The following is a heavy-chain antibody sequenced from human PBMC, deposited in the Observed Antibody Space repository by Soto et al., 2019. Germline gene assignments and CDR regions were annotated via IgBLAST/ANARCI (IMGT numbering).Heavy chain of an antibody. J-gene: IGHJ3*02. CDR1: GGSISSYY. V-gene: IGHV4-59*01. Sequence: ASETLSLTCTVSGGSISSYYWSWIRQPPGKGLEWIGYIYYSGSTNYNPSLKSRVTISVDTSKNQFSLKLSSVTAADTAVYYCARESQKLLWFGELLNDAFDIWGQGTMVTVS. D-gene: IGHD3-10*01. CDR3: ARESQKLLWFGELLNDAFDI. CDR2: IYYSGST.